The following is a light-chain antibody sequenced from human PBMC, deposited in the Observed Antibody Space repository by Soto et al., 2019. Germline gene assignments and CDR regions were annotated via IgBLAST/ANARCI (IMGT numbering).Light chain of an antibody. CDR2: AAS. CDR1: QGISNY. V-gene: IGKV1-27*01. CDR3: QKYDSAPET. J-gene: IGKJ3*01. Sequence: DIQMTQSPSSLSASVGDRVTITCRASQGISNYLAWYQQKPGKVPKLLIYAASTLQSGVPFRFSGSGFWTDFTLTISSLKPEDVATYYCQKYDSAPETFGPGTKVDIK.